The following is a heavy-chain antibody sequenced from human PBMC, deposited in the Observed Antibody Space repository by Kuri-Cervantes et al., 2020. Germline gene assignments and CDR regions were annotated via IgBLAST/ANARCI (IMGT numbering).Heavy chain of an antibody. CDR1: GFTFSSYI. CDR3: TTDLVFGSYYNSPYYYYGMDV. CDR2: ISSSSSYI. V-gene: IGHV3-21*03. Sequence: GESLKISCAASGFTFSSYIMNWVRQAPAKGLEWVSSISSSSSYIYYADSVKGRFTISRDDSKNTLYLQMNSLKTEDTAVYYCTTDLVFGSYYNSPYYYYGMDVWGQGTTVTVSS. J-gene: IGHJ6*02. D-gene: IGHD1-26*01.